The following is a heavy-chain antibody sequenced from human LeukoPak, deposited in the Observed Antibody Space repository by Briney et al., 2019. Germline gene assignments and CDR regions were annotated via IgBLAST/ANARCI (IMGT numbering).Heavy chain of an antibody. V-gene: IGHV4-30-4*08. J-gene: IGHJ4*02. CDR2: IYYSGST. Sequence: SQTLSLTCSVSGDSISSRDYYWSWIRQPPGKGLEWIGYIYYSGSTNYNPSLKSRVTISVDTSKNQFSLKLSSVTAADTAVYYCARGVDYYDSSGKDRPLDYFDYWGQGTLVTVSS. D-gene: IGHD3-22*01. CDR3: ARGVDYYDSSGKDRPLDYFDY. CDR1: GDSISSRDYY.